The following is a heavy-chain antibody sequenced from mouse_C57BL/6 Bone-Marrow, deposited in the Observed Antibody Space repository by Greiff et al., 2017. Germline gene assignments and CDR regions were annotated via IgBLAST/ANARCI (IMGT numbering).Heavy chain of an antibody. CDR1: GFTFSSYG. V-gene: IGHV5-6*01. CDR3: ARQDSFDY. J-gene: IGHJ2*01. CDR2: ISSGGSYT. Sequence: EVKLMESGGDLVKPGGSLKLSCAASGFTFSSYGMSWVRQTPDKRLEWVATISSGGSYTYYPDSVKGRFTISRDNAKNTLYLHMSSLKSEDTAMYYCARQDSFDYWGRGTTLTVSS.